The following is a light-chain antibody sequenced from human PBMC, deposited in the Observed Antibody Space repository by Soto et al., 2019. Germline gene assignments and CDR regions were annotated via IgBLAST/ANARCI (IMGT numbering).Light chain of an antibody. CDR2: KAS. J-gene: IGKJ1*01. CDR3: QQYSSYSRT. Sequence: DIQMTQSPSAVSASVGDRVTITSRASQSVSNWLAWYQQKPGKAPNLLIYKASSLESGVPSRFSGSGSGSDFTLTISSLQPDDLATYYCQQYSSYSRTSGQRTKVDI. V-gene: IGKV1-5*03. CDR1: QSVSNW.